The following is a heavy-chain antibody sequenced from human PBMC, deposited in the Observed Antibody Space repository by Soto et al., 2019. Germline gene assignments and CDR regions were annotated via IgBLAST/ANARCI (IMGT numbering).Heavy chain of an antibody. CDR3: SRDEYGGAYDY. Sequence: EVQLVESGGGLVQPGGSLRLSCAASGFTFSNYKMNWVRQAPGKGLEWVSYISSSGNTIHYADSVKGRFTISSDNAKNSLYLQMTSLRAEDTAVYYCSRDEYGGAYDYWGQGTLVTVSS. J-gene: IGHJ4*02. CDR2: ISSSGNTI. D-gene: IGHD4-17*01. CDR1: GFTFSNYK. V-gene: IGHV3-48*03.